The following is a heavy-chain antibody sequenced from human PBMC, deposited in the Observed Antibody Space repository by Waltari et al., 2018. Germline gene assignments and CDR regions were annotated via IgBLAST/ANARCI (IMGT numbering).Heavy chain of an antibody. CDR2: IYTSGST. Sequence: QVQLQESGPGLVKPSETLSLTCTVSGGSLSSYYWSWIRPPAGKGLEWIGRIYTSGSTNYNPSLKSRVTMSVDTSKNQFSLKLSSVTAADTAVYYCARITGYGDYVGFDYWGQGTLVTVSS. CDR3: ARITGYGDYVGFDY. V-gene: IGHV4-4*07. D-gene: IGHD4-17*01. CDR1: GGSLSSYY. J-gene: IGHJ4*02.